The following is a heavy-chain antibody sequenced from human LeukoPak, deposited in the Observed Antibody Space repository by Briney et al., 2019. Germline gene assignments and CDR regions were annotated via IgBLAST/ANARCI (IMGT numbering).Heavy chain of an antibody. CDR2: ISWNSGSI. Sequence: GRSLRLSCAASGFTFDDYAMHWVRQAPGKGLEWVSGISWNSGSIGYADSVKGRFTISRDNAKNSLYLQMNSLRAEDTVLYYCAKDPSGYNSPGGFDYWGQGTLVTVSS. V-gene: IGHV3-9*01. CDR1: GFTFDDYA. CDR3: AKDPSGYNSPGGFDY. J-gene: IGHJ4*02. D-gene: IGHD5-24*01.